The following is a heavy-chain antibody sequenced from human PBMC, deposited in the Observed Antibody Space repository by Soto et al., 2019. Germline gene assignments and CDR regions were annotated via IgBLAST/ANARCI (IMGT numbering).Heavy chain of an antibody. D-gene: IGHD3-16*02. V-gene: IGHV1-18*01. CDR3: ARLLTEGVTYREDAFDI. CDR2: ISTYNGKT. Sequence: ASVKVSCKASGYTFTSHGFSWVRQAPGQGLEWMGWISTYNGKTDYAEKFQGRVTMTADTRTNTGYTELRSLRSDDTAVYYCARLLTEGVTYREDAFDIWG. CDR1: GYTFTSHG. J-gene: IGHJ3*02.